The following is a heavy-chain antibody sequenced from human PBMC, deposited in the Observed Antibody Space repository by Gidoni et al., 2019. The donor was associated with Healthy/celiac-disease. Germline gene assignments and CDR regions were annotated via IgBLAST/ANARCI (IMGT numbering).Heavy chain of an antibody. J-gene: IGHJ4*02. CDR1: GFTFSSYS. Sequence: EVQLVESGGGLVQPGGSLRLSCAASGFTFSSYSMNWVRQAPGKGLEWVSYISSSSSTIYYEDSVKGRFTISRDNAKNSLYLQMNSLRAEDTAVYYCARDDREHYYDSSGQPPVYWGQGTLVTVSS. CDR3: ARDDREHYYDSSGQPPVY. V-gene: IGHV3-48*01. D-gene: IGHD3-22*01. CDR2: ISSSSSTI.